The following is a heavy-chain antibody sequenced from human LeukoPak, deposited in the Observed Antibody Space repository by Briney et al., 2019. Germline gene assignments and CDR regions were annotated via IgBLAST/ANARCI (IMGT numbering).Heavy chain of an antibody. J-gene: IGHJ4*02. CDR1: GFTFSCYA. D-gene: IGHD2-15*01. CDR2: ITSNGGST. Sequence: GGSLRLSCSASGFTFSCYAMNWVRQAPGKGLEYVSAITSNGGSTYYADSVKGRFTISRDNSKNTLYLQMSSLRAEDTAVYYCVQGRCSGSSCNVDYFWGRGTLVTVSS. V-gene: IGHV3-64D*06. CDR3: VQGRCSGSSCNVDYF.